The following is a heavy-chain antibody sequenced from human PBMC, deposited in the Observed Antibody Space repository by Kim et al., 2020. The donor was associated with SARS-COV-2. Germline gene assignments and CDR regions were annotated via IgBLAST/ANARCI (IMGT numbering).Heavy chain of an antibody. CDR2: IVVGSGNT. J-gene: IGHJ3*02. V-gene: IGHV1-58*02. CDR3: AAEGARVFGFGESDAFDI. Sequence: SVKVSCKASGFTFTSSAMQWVRQARGQRLEWIGWIVVGSGNTNYAQKFQERVTITRDMSTSTAYMELSSLRSEDTAVYYCAAEGARVFGFGESDAFDIWGQGTMVTVSS. CDR1: GFTFTSSA. D-gene: IGHD3-10*01.